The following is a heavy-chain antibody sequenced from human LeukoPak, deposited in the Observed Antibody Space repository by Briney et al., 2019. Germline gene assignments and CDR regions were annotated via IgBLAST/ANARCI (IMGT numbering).Heavy chain of an antibody. CDR3: ARDSITGTTSIDY. CDR2: IYDSEST. V-gene: IGHV4-39*06. CDR1: AGSISISSYC. Sequence: PSETLSLTCTVSAGSISISSYCWGCLRQPPGTGLEWIASIYDSESTYYNPSLKSRVNISVDTSRNEFALKMSSVTAADTAVYYCARDSITGTTSIDYWGQGTLVTVSS. D-gene: IGHD1-20*01. J-gene: IGHJ4*02.